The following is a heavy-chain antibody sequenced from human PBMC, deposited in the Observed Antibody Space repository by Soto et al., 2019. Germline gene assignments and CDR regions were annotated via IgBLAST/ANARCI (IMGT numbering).Heavy chain of an antibody. CDR3: AKVAFSNYPTHPLDY. V-gene: IGHV3-23*01. D-gene: IGHD4-4*01. Sequence: GGSLRLSCAASGFTFNSYAMTWVRQAPGKGLEWVSSIIGSGGSTYYADSVKGRFTISRDNSKDTLYLQMNSLRAEDTAIYYCAKVAFSNYPTHPLDYWGQGTPVTVSS. CDR2: IIGSGGST. CDR1: GFTFNSYA. J-gene: IGHJ4*02.